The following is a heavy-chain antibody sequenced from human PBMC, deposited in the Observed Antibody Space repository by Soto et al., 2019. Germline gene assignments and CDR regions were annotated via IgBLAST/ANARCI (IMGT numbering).Heavy chain of an antibody. D-gene: IGHD1-1*01. V-gene: IGHV3-33*01. CDR3: ARGSSRELEY. Sequence: QVQLVESGGGVVQPGRSLRLSCAASGFTFSNYGMHWVRQTPGKGLGWVAIIWYDGSNKYYADSVKGRFTISRDNSKNTLYLQMNSLRAEDTAVFYCARGSSRELEYWGQGTLVTVSS. CDR2: IWYDGSNK. CDR1: GFTFSNYG. J-gene: IGHJ4*02.